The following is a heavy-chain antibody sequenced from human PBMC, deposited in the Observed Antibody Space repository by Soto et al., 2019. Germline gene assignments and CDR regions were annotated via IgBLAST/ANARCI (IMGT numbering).Heavy chain of an antibody. CDR2: FSDSGST. Sequence: PSETLSLTCTVSGGSISGGGYYWSWLRHHPGKGLEWIGFFSDSGSTYYNPSLKRRARISVDTSKIQYSLNLNSVTAADPAQYFCAKYSRYGWFDTWGQGTLVTVSS. D-gene: IGHD2-15*01. V-gene: IGHV4-31*03. CDR1: GGSISGGGYY. J-gene: IGHJ5*02. CDR3: AKYSRYGWFDT.